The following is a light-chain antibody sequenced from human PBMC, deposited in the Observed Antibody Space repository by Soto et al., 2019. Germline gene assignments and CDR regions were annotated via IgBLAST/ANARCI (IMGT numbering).Light chain of an antibody. CDR3: QQYGSSPPWT. CDR2: GAS. Sequence: EIVLTQSPGTLFLSPGERATLSCRASQSVSSSYLAWYQQKPGQAPRLLIYGASSRATGIPDRFSGSGSGTDFTLTISRLEPEAFAVYYCQQYGSSPPWTFGQGTKVEIK. CDR1: QSVSSSY. V-gene: IGKV3-20*01. J-gene: IGKJ1*01.